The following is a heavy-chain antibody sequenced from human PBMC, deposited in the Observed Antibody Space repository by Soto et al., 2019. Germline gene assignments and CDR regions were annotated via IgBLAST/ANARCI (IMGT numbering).Heavy chain of an antibody. CDR1: GFTFSTNA. V-gene: IGHV3-23*01. J-gene: IGHJ4*02. D-gene: IGHD6-19*01. Sequence: EVQLLESGGGLVQPGGSLRLSCAASGFTFSTNAMSWVRQAPGKGLEWVSTMSGTGGNTYYADSVKGRFTISRDNSKNTLYLQVNSLRAEDTAVYYCATPPYWFNSGWYVGFDYWGQGTLVTVSS. CDR3: ATPPYWFNSGWYVGFDY. CDR2: MSGTGGNT.